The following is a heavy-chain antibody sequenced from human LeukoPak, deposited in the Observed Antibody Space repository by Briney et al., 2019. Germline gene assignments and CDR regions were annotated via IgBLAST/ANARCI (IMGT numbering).Heavy chain of an antibody. V-gene: IGHV3-21*01. CDR3: ARDWQYYYDSSGKVHFDY. CDR1: GFTFSSYS. Sequence: GGSPRLSCAASGFTFSSYSMNWVRQAPGKGLEWVSSISSSSSYIYYADSVKGRFTISRDNAKNSLYLQMNSLRAEDTAVYYCARDWQYYYDSSGKVHFDYWGQGILVTVSS. J-gene: IGHJ4*02. D-gene: IGHD3-22*01. CDR2: ISSSSSYI.